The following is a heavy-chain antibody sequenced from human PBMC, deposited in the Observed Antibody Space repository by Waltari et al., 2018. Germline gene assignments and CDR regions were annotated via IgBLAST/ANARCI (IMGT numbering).Heavy chain of an antibody. D-gene: IGHD3-3*01. CDR1: VFTLSSYG. J-gene: IGHJ4*02. CDR2: ISYDGSNK. V-gene: IGHV3-30*18. Sequence: QVKLVDSGGGVVQPGRPLILSCAASVFTLSSYGHHWFRQAPGKGLEWVAVISYDGSNKYYADSVKGRFTISRDNSKNTLYLQMNSLRAEDTAVYYCAKDGRFLEWLPLYYFDYWGQGTLVTVSS. CDR3: AKDGRFLEWLPLYYFDY.